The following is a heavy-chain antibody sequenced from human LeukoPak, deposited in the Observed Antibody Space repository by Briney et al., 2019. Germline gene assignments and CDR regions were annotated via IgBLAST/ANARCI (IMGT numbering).Heavy chain of an antibody. Sequence: SVKVSCKASGGTFSSYTISWVRQAPGQGLEWMGGIIPIFGTPNYAQKFQGRVTITADEPTSTAYMEVSSLRSDDTAVYYCATITMVRGYMDVWGKGTTVTVSS. CDR2: IIPIFGTP. CDR3: ATITMVRGYMDV. CDR1: GGTFSSYT. J-gene: IGHJ6*04. D-gene: IGHD3-10*01. V-gene: IGHV1-69*13.